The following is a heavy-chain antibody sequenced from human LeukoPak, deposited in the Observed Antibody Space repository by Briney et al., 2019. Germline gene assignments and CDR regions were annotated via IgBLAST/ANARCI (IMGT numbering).Heavy chain of an antibody. CDR2: IYYSGST. V-gene: IGHV4-59*01. CDR3: ARGYSSSWLGKFDY. CDR1: GGSISSYY. D-gene: IGHD6-13*01. Sequence: SETLSLTCTVSGGSISSYYWSWIRQTPGRGLEWIGYIYYSGSTNYNPSLNSRVTMSVDTSKNQFSLNLNSVTAADTAVYYCARGYSSSWLGKFDYWGQGTLVTVSS. J-gene: IGHJ4*02.